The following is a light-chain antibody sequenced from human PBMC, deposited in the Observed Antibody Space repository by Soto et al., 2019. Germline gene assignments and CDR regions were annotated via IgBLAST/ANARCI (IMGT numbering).Light chain of an antibody. V-gene: IGKV3-20*01. CDR1: QSVSSSY. CDR3: QQYCSSQLT. J-gene: IGKJ4*01. CDR2: GAS. Sequence: EIVLTQSPGTLSLSPGERATLSCRASQSVSSSYLAWYQQKPGQAPRLLIYGASSMSTGIPDRFSGSGSGTDFTLTISRLEPEDFAVYYCQQYCSSQLTFGGGTKVEIK.